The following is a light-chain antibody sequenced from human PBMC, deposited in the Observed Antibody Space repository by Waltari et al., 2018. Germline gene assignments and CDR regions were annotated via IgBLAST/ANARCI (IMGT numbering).Light chain of an antibody. CDR1: SSDFGSYKS. CDR3: SSQTTTYTWV. CDR2: GVS. Sequence: QSAPTQPPSVSGSPGQAVTISCTGTSSDFGSYKSVSWYQQYPGKAPKLVIYGVSNRPSWLSHRFSGSKSGNTASLTISGLQAEDEADYYCSSQTTTYTWVFGGGTRLTVL. J-gene: IGLJ3*02. V-gene: IGLV2-14*01.